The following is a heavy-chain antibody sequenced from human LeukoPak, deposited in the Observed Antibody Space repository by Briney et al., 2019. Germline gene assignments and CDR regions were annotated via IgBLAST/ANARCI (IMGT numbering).Heavy chain of an antibody. J-gene: IGHJ4*02. CDR2: INPNSGGT. CDR1: GYTFTGYY. D-gene: IGHD3-22*01. V-gene: IGHV1-2*02. Sequence: ASVKVSCKASGYTFTGYYMHWVRQAPGQGLEWMGWINPNSGGTNYAQKFQGRVTMTRDTSISTAYMELSRLRSDDTAVYYCARDHRPYYYDSSGYGDFDYWGQGTLVTVSS. CDR3: ARDHRPYYYDSSGYGDFDY.